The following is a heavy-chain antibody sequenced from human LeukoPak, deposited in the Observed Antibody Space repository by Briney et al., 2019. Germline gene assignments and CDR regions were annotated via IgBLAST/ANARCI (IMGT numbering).Heavy chain of an antibody. CDR3: SRWMATPDKPFDY. CDR2: ILSKAKSYAT. D-gene: IGHD5-24*01. V-gene: IGHV3-73*01. J-gene: IGHJ4*02. CDR1: GFIFSGAA. Sequence: GGPLRLSFASSGFIFSGAAIHGVRPACGKGLHWVGRILSKAKSYATAYDVSVQGRFTISRDDSRNTVYLQMNSLKAEDTAVYYCSRWMATPDKPFDYWGQGTLVTVSS.